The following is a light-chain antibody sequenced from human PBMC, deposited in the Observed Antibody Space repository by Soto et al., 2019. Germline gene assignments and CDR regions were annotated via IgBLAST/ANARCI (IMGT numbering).Light chain of an antibody. CDR2: DVS. Sequence: QSALTQPASVSGSPGQSIIISCTGTSSDVGGYNYVSWYQQHPGKAPKLMTYDVSARPSGVSNRFSGSKSGNTASLTISGLQAEDEADYYGSSFPPPTPLVFGTGPKVTVL. V-gene: IGLV2-14*03. CDR3: SSFPPPTPLV. CDR1: SSDVGGYNY. J-gene: IGLJ1*01.